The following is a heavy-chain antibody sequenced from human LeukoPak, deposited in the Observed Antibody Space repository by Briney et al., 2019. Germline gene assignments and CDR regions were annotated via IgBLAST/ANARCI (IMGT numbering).Heavy chain of an antibody. Sequence: PGASLRLSCAASGFTFSSYAMSWVRQAPGKGLEWVSAISGSGGSTYYADSVKGRFTISRDNAKNSLYLQMNSLRAEDTAVYYCAKPAPGDPPIHLDYWGQGTLVTVSS. D-gene: IGHD2-21*02. CDR1: GFTFSSYA. J-gene: IGHJ4*02. V-gene: IGHV3-23*01. CDR3: AKPAPGDPPIHLDY. CDR2: ISGSGGST.